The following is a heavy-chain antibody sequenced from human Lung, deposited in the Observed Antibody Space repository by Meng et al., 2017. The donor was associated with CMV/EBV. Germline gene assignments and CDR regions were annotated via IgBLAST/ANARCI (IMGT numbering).Heavy chain of an antibody. CDR2: IYGDDEK. CDR3: ARAAARPSDWFDP. J-gene: IGHJ5*02. Sequence: ITFKESGPARVNPTQTLTLTCTFPGFSLSTSGLGVGWIRQPPGKALECLAIIYGDDEKRYSPSLESRLTVTKDTSKNQVVLTMTNMVPVDTATYYCARAAARPSDWFDPWGQGTLVTVSS. D-gene: IGHD6-6*01. CDR1: GFSLSTSGLG. V-gene: IGHV2-5*02.